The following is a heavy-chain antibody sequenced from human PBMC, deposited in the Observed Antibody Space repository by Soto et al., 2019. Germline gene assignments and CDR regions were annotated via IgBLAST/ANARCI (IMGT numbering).Heavy chain of an antibody. Sequence: SGPTLVKPTQTLTLTCTFSGFSLSTSGVGVGWIRQPPGKALEWLALIYWDDDKRYSPSLKSRLTITKDTSKNQVVLTMTNMDPVDTATYYCALRTGYSRINWFDPWGQGTLVTVSS. CDR3: ALRTGYSRINWFDP. V-gene: IGHV2-5*02. J-gene: IGHJ5*02. CDR2: IYWDDDK. D-gene: IGHD6-13*01. CDR1: GFSLSTSGVG.